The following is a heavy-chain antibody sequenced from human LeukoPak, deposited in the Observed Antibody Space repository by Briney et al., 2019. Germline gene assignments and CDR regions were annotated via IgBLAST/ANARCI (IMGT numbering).Heavy chain of an antibody. Sequence: SETLSLTCTVSGGSISSGSYYWSWIRQPAGKGLEWIGRIYTSGSTNYNPSLKSRVTISVDTSKNQLSLKLSSVTAADTAVYYCARGPNYPSPSPFDYWGQGTLVTVSS. CDR1: GGSISSGSYY. CDR3: ARGPNYPSPSPFDY. D-gene: IGHD5-24*01. J-gene: IGHJ4*02. V-gene: IGHV4-61*02. CDR2: IYTSGST.